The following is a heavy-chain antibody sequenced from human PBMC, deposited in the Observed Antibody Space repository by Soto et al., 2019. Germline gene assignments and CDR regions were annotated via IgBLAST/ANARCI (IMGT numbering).Heavy chain of an antibody. CDR3: ARGGREVPRIPYDT. J-gene: IGHJ5*02. V-gene: IGHV1-2*02. D-gene: IGHD3-16*01. CDR1: GYTFTDYY. Sequence: QVQLVQSGAEVKKPGASVYVSCKASGYTFTDYYVHWVRQAPGQGLEWMGWINPNVGGTNYARKFQGRVTMTRDTSISKVYMKLNRLSPDDTAIYYCARGGREVPRIPYDTWGQGTRVTVSS. CDR2: INPNVGGT.